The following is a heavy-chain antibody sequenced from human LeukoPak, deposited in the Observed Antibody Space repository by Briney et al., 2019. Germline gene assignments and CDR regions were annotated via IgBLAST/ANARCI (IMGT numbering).Heavy chain of an antibody. Sequence: SETLSLTCTVSGGSISSYYWSWIRQPPGKGLEWIGYIYYSGSTNYNPSLKSRVTISVDTSKNQFSLKLSSVTAADTAVYYCARLGARSWFDPWGRGTLVTVSS. V-gene: IGHV4-59*08. J-gene: IGHJ5*02. D-gene: IGHD1-26*01. CDR1: GGSISSYY. CDR3: ARLGARSWFDP. CDR2: IYYSGST.